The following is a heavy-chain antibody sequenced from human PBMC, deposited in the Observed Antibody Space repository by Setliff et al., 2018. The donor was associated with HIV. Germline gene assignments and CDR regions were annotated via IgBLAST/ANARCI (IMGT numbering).Heavy chain of an antibody. D-gene: IGHD2-2*01. CDR1: GFNFDLYA. J-gene: IGHJ5*02. CDR3: AKVNPRSVVPSARILGGFDP. Sequence: GGSLRLSCEASGFNFDLYAFHWVRQAPGKGLEWIATISGSGGSTYYADFVKGRFTISRDNSKNTLYLRMNSLRADDTAVYYCAKVNPRSVVPSARILGGFDPWGQGTPVTVSS. CDR2: ISGSGGST. V-gene: IGHV3-23*01.